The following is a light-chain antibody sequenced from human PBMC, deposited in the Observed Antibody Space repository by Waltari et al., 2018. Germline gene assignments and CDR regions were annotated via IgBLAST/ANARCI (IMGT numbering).Light chain of an antibody. Sequence: QSVLTQSPSASGTAGQTVTISCSGSTSNIGRNTVNWYRQVPGTAPTLLIYHSTVRPSGVPGRLSGSKSGTSASLAISGLQSDDEADYYCAAWDDSVSGPYVVFGGGTRLTVL. CDR2: HST. J-gene: IGLJ2*01. V-gene: IGLV1-44*01. CDR1: TSNIGRNT. CDR3: AAWDDSVSGPYVV.